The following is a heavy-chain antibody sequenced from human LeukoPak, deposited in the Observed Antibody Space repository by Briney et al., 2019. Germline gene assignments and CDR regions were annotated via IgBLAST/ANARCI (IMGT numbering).Heavy chain of an antibody. Sequence: GASVKVSCKASGYTFTSYDINWVRQATGQGLEWMEWMNPNSGNTGYAQKFQGRVTMTRNTSISTAYMELSSLRSEDTAVYYCARGDIVVVPAAINYYYYYYMDVWGKGTTVTVSS. V-gene: IGHV1-8*01. CDR2: MNPNSGNT. D-gene: IGHD2-2*02. CDR1: GYTFTSYD. CDR3: ARGDIVVVPAAINYYYYYYMDV. J-gene: IGHJ6*03.